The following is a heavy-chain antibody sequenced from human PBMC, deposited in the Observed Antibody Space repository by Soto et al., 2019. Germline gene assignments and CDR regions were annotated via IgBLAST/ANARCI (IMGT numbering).Heavy chain of an antibody. CDR1: GGTFSRHT. CDR3: AGDYPLTFGDDTDAFDI. V-gene: IGHV1-69*08. J-gene: IGHJ3*02. Sequence: ASVKVSCKASGGTFSRHTISWVRQAPGQGLEWMGRIIPVLDKTDYAQRFQGRVTITADKSTSTAYMELSSLKSEDTAIYYCAGDYPLTFGDDTDAFDIWGQGTMVTVSS. D-gene: IGHD3-16*01. CDR2: IIPVLDKT.